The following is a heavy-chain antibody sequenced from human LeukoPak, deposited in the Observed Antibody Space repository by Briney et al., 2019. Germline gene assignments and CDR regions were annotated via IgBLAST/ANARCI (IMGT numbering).Heavy chain of an antibody. CDR1: GFTVSSNY. D-gene: IGHD3-9*01. CDR2: IYSGGST. Sequence: PGGSLRLSCAASGFTVSSNYMSWVRQAPGKGLEWVSVIYSGGSTCYADYVKGRFTISRDNSKNTLYLQMNSLRAEDTAVYYCARDQAHYDILTGYYSVGGAFDSGGKGQWSPSPQ. J-gene: IGHJ3*02. CDR3: ARDQAHYDILTGYYSVGGAFDS. V-gene: IGHV3-53*01.